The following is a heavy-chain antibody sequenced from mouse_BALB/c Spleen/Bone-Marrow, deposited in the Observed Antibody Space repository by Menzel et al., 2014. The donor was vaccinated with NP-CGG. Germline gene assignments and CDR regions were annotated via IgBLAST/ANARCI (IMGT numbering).Heavy chain of an antibody. D-gene: IGHD2-12*01. CDR2: IFPGDGST. CDR3: ARNYKSAWFTY. J-gene: IGHJ3*01. V-gene: IGHV1-85*01. CDR1: DYTFTSSD. Sequence: QGQLQQSGPELVKPGASVKLSCKASDYTFTSSDINWVKQGPEQGLEWMGWIFPGDGSTKYNEKFKGKVTLTIDKSSSTDYMQLSRLTSEDSAVYFCARNYKSAWFTYWGQGTLVTVSA.